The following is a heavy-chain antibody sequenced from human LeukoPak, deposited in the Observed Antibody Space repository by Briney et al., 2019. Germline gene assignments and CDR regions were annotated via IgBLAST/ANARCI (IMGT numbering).Heavy chain of an antibody. J-gene: IGHJ4*02. Sequence: SETLSLTCTVSGGSISNYYWSWIRQPPGKGLEWIGYIYYSGGTNYNPSLKSRITISVETSKNQFSLKLSSVTAADTAVYYCATTENSSGWFAYWGQGTLVTVSS. D-gene: IGHD6-19*01. CDR2: IYYSGGT. CDR3: ATTENSSGWFAY. V-gene: IGHV4-59*08. CDR1: GGSISNYY.